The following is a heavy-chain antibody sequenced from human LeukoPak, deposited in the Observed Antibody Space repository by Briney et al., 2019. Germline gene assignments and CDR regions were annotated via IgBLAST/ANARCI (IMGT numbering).Heavy chain of an antibody. V-gene: IGHV1-2*06. CDR1: GYTFTGYY. J-gene: IGHJ5*02. Sequence: GASVKVSCKASGYTFTGYYMYWVRQAPGQGLEWMGRINPNSGGTDYAQNFQGRVTMTRETSISTAYMELSRLRSDDTAVYYCARGYCSGGTCYLVENWFDPWGQGTLVTVSS. CDR3: ARGYCSGGTCYLVENWFDP. CDR2: INPNSGGT. D-gene: IGHD2-15*01.